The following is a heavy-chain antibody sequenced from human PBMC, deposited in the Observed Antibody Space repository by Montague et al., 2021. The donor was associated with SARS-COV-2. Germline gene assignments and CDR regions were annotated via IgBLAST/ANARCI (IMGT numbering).Heavy chain of an antibody. CDR3: ASSYYYGSGTYVYNYYMDV. D-gene: IGHD3-10*01. CDR1: GGSVSSSPYY. J-gene: IGHJ6*03. V-gene: IGHV4-39*01. CDR2: ISYSGRT. Sequence: SETLSLTCTVSGGSVSSSPYYWSWIRQPPGRGLEWVGSISYSGRTYFXXXLKSRLTISVDSSENQFSLRLSSVTAAGTAVYYCASSYYYGSGTYVYNYYMDVWGKGTTVTVSS.